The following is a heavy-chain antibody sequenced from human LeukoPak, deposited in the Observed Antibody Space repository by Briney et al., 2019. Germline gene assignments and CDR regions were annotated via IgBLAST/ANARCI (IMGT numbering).Heavy chain of an antibody. CDR2: INHSGST. CDR3: ARGNLPIVVVVAATRWFDY. CDR1: GGSFSGYY. J-gene: IGHJ4*02. Sequence: MPSETLSLTCAVYGGSFSGYYWSWIRQPPGKGLEWIGEINHSGSTNYNPSLNSRVTISVDTSKNQFSLKLSSVTAADTAVYYCARGNLPIVVVVAATRWFDYWGQGTLVTVSS. V-gene: IGHV4-34*01. D-gene: IGHD2-15*01.